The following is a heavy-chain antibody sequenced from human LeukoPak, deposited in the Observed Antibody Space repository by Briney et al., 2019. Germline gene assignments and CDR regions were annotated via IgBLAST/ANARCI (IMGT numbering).Heavy chain of an antibody. V-gene: IGHV4-4*02. Sequence: SETLSLTCAVSGGSLSRSNWWSWVRQPPGKGLEWIGEIYQSGSTNYNPSLKSRVTILVDNSKNQFSLKVSSVTAADTAVYFCARSVSGSYGAFDIWGQGTLVTVSS. J-gene: IGHJ3*02. D-gene: IGHD1-26*01. CDR3: ARSVSGSYGAFDI. CDR1: GGSLSRSNW. CDR2: IYQSGST.